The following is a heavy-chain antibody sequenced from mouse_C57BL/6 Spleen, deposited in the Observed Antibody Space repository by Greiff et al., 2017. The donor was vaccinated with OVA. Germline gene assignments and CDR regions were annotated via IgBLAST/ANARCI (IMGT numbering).Heavy chain of an antibody. CDR1: GFSLTSYG. Sequence: VQLVESGPGLVQPSQSLSLTCTVSGFSLTSYGVHWVRQSPGKGLEWLGVIWSGGSTDYNAAFISRLSISKDNSKSQVFFKMHSLQADDTAIYYCARKGNGYFDVWGTGTTVTVSS. CDR2: IWSGGST. D-gene: IGHD1-2*01. V-gene: IGHV2-2*01. J-gene: IGHJ1*03. CDR3: ARKGNGYFDV.